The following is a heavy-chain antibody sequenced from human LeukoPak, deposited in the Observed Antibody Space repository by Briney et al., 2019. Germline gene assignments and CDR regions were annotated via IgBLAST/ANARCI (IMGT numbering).Heavy chain of an antibody. V-gene: IGHV4-30-2*01. J-gene: IGHJ2*01. D-gene: IGHD5-18*01. CDR3: ARDKGYSYGYGGGSGWYFDL. CDR2: IYHSRST. Sequence: PSETLSLTCAVSGGSISSGGYSWSWIRQPPGKGLEWIGYIYHSRSTYYNPSLKSRVTISVDRSKNQFSLKLSSVTAADTAVYYCARDKGYSYGYGGGSGWYFDLWGRGTLVTVSS. CDR1: GGSISSGGYS.